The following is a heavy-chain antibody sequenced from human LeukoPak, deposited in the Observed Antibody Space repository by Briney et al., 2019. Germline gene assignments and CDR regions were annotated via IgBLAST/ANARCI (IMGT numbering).Heavy chain of an antibody. CDR1: GVSISSSS. Sequence: SETLTLDCIVSGVSISSSSWSWIRQTAGKGLEWIGRIYTSGSTIYNPSLKSRVTMAVDMSKKQFSLKLTSVTAADTAMYYCARDLSGWVGFDIWGQGTVGTVSS. D-gene: IGHD3-3*01. CDR2: IYTSGST. J-gene: IGHJ3*02. V-gene: IGHV4-4*07. CDR3: ARDLSGWVGFDI.